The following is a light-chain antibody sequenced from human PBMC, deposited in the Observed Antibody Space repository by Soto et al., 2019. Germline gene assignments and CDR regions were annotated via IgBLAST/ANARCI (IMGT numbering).Light chain of an antibody. CDR2: DAS. CDR3: HQLNSYPPVT. CDR1: HSVSRW. Sequence: IKMIQTAPTLCAPVSDRVTITCRASHSVSRWLVWYQQQPGKAAKHLMYDASTLESGGPARFSGSGAATDVTPTISSRQHDDFSANYCHQLNSYPPVTFGQGTRLEIK. J-gene: IGKJ5*01. V-gene: IGKV1-5*01.